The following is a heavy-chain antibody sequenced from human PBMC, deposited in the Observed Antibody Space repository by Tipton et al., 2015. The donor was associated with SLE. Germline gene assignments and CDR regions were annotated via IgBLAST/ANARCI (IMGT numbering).Heavy chain of an antibody. V-gene: IGHV3-11*01. CDR2: ISSSGSTI. CDR3: ARDQSSGSYQGYYGMDV. CDR1: GFTFSDYY. Sequence: GSLRLSCAASGFTFSDYYMSWIRQAPGKGLEWVSYISSSGSTIYYADSVKGRFTISRDNAKNSLYLQMNSLRAEDTAVYYCARDQSSGSYQGYYGMDVWGQGTTVTVSS. D-gene: IGHD1-26*01. J-gene: IGHJ6*02.